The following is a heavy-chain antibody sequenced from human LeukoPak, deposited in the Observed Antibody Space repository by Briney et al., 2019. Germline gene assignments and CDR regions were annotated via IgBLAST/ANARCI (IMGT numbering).Heavy chain of an antibody. V-gene: IGHV4-4*07. CDR2: IYTSGST. D-gene: IGHD3-10*01. CDR3: ARDYGSGKNNWFDP. Sequence: PSETLSLTCTVSGGSISSYYWSWIRQPAGKGLEWIGRIYTSGSTNYNPSLKSRVTMSVDTSKNQFSLKLSSVTAADTAVYYCARDYGSGKNNWFDPWGQGTLVTVSS. J-gene: IGHJ5*02. CDR1: GGSISSYY.